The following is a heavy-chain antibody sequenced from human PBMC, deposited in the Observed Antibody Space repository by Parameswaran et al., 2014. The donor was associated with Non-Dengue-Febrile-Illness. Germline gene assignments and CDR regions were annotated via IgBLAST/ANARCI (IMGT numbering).Heavy chain of an antibody. Sequence: WVRQAPGQGLEWMGGIIPIFGTANYAQKFQGRVTITADESTSTAYMELSSLRSEDTAVYYCAREGSPDYYGSGSYYSFDYWGQGTLVTVSS. V-gene: IGHV1-69*01. CDR3: AREGSPDYYGSGSYYSFDY. J-gene: IGHJ4*02. CDR2: IIPIFGTA. D-gene: IGHD3-10*01.